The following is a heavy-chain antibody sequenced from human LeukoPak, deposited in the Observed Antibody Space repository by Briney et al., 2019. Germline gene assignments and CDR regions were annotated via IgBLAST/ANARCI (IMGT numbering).Heavy chain of an antibody. CDR1: GFTFGDYA. J-gene: IGHJ3*02. CDR3: AKYMKPRPDGFDI. Sequence: PGRSLRLSCAASGFTFGDYAMHWVRQAPGKGLEWVPAISWNSGSIGYADSVKGRFTISRDNAKNSLYLQMNSLRAEDMALYYCAKYMKPRPDGFDIWGQGTMVAVSS. V-gene: IGHV3-9*03. D-gene: IGHD1-14*01. CDR2: ISWNSGSI.